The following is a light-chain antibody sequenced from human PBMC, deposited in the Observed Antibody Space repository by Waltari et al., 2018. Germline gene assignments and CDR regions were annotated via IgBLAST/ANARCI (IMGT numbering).Light chain of an antibody. CDR2: KAS. Sequence: DIQLTQPPSTLSASVGDRVTITCRASESISTWLAWYQQRPGQAPNLLIYKASSLQSGVPPRFSGTGSGTEFTLTISSLQPDDFGTYYCQQYNNYPKTFGQGTKVEVK. CDR3: QQYNNYPKT. V-gene: IGKV1-5*03. J-gene: IGKJ1*01. CDR1: ESISTW.